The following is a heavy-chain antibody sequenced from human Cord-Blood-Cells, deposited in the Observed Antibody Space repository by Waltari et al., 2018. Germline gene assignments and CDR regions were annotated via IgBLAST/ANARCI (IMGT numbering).Heavy chain of an antibody. J-gene: IGHJ2*01. Sequence: QVQLVQSGAEVKKHGSSVKASCKASGGTFSSYAISWVRQAPGQGLEWMGGIIPIFGTANYAQKFQGRFTITADKTTSTAYMELSSLRSEDTAVYYCASPRGLTFDWYCDLWGRGTLVTVSS. D-gene: IGHD7-27*01. CDR2: IIPIFGTA. V-gene: IGHV1-69*06. CDR1: GGTFSSYA. CDR3: ASPRGLTFDWYCDL.